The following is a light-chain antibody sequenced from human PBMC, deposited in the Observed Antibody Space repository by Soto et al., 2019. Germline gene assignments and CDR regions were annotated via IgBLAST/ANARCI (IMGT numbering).Light chain of an antibody. J-gene: IGKJ1*01. CDR1: QSIRRC. Sequence: IQMTQSPSSLSASVGDRVTIACRASQSIRRCLAWYQHKPGKAPKLLIYDASSLASGVPSRFSGSGSGTEFTLTISSLEPDDLATYYCQQYKSDWTFGQGTKVDI. CDR3: QQYKSDWT. V-gene: IGKV1-5*01. CDR2: DAS.